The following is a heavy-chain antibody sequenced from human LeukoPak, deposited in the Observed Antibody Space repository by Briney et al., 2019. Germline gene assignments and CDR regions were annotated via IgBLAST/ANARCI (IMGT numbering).Heavy chain of an antibody. CDR1: GYPFTSYA. CDR3: AIVDPDRDYYGMDV. J-gene: IGHJ6*02. CDR2: INAGNGNT. V-gene: IGHV1-3*01. D-gene: IGHD3-22*01. Sequence: WASVKVSCKASGYPFTSYAMHWVRQAPGQRLEWMGWINAGNGNTKYSQKFQGRVTITRDTSASTAYMELSSLRSEDTAVYYCAIVDPDRDYYGMDVWGQGTTVTVSS.